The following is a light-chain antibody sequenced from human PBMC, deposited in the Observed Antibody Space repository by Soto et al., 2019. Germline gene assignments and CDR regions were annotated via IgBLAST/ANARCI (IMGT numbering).Light chain of an antibody. V-gene: IGLV2-8*01. CDR1: SSDVGAYKY. CDR3: TSFAGSNNFRV. CDR2: EVN. J-gene: IGLJ3*02. Sequence: QSALTQPPSASGSPGQSVTISCTGTSSDVGAYKYVSWYQQHPGKAPKFMIYEVNKRPSGVPDRFSGSKSGNTASLTVSGLQAEDEADYYCTSFAGSNNFRVFGGGTKLTVL.